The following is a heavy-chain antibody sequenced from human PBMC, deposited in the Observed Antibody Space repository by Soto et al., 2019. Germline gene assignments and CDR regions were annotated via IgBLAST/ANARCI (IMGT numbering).Heavy chain of an antibody. CDR1: GFTFSSYA. CDR2: ISGSGGST. Sequence: LRLSCAASGFTFSSYAMSWVRQAPGKGLEWVSAISGSGGSTYYADSVKGRFTISRDNSKNTLYLQMNSLRAEDTAVYYCAKQGIAAAGTRADYFDYWGQGTLVTVSS. J-gene: IGHJ4*02. D-gene: IGHD6-13*01. CDR3: AKQGIAAAGTRADYFDY. V-gene: IGHV3-23*01.